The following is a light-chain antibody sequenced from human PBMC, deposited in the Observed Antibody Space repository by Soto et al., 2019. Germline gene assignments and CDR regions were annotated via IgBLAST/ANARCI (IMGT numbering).Light chain of an antibody. CDR3: QQYYSYWT. CDR2: KAS. V-gene: IGKV1-5*03. CDR1: QSISSW. Sequence: DIQMTQSPSTLSASVGDRVTITCRASQSISSWLAWYQQKPGKAPKLLIYKASSLESGVPSRFSGGGSGTEYTRTITSLQPYEFATDYCQQYYSYWTVGRGTKVEIK. J-gene: IGKJ1*01.